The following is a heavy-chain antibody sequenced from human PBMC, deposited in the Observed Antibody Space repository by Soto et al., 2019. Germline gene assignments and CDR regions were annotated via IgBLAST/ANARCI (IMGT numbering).Heavy chain of an antibody. Sequence: LGESLKISCKASGYSFTSYWIGWVRQMPGKGLEWMGIIYPGDSDTRYSPSFQGQVTISADKSISTAYLQWSSLKASDTAMYYCQNLITRGKELGLKPTYTGRGVWGKGTRVT. CDR2: IYPGDSDT. J-gene: IGHJ6*04. CDR1: GYSFTSYW. D-gene: IGHD3-22*01. CDR3: QNLITRGKELGLKPTYTGRGV. V-gene: IGHV5-51*01.